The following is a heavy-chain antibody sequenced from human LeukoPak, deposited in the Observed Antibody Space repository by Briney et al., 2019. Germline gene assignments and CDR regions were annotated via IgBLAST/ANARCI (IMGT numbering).Heavy chain of an antibody. CDR3: ARDRKQLVNAFDI. CDR2: IYTSGST. J-gene: IGHJ3*02. Sequence: SETLSLTCTVSGGSSNNYYWSWIRQSAGKGLEWIGRIYTSGSTNYNPSLKSRVTMSVDTSKNQFSLKLSSVTAADTAVYYCARDRKQLVNAFDIWGQGTMVTVSS. D-gene: IGHD6-6*01. V-gene: IGHV4-4*07. CDR1: GGSSNNYY.